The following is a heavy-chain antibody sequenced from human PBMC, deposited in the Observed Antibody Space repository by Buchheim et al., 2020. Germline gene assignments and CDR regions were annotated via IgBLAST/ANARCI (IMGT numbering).Heavy chain of an antibody. Sequence: QVQLVQSGAEVKKPGASVRISCKASGYTFTRFYIHWFRQAPGQGLEWMGIINPGGEPITYALTFQGRVTMTRDTSTNTGYMELSSLRSEDTAMYYCARELGSTYYFDYWGQGTL. J-gene: IGHJ4*02. CDR3: ARELGSTYYFDY. CDR2: INPGGEPI. V-gene: IGHV1-46*03. D-gene: IGHD3-10*01. CDR1: GYTFTRFY.